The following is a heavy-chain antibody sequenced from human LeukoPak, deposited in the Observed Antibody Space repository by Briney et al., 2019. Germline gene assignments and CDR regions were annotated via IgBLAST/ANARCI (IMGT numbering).Heavy chain of an antibody. CDR2: ISGSSSPI. J-gene: IGHJ4*02. CDR3: ARVSGSYYFDY. CDR1: GFTFGDYA. V-gene: IGHV3-48*02. D-gene: IGHD3-10*01. Sequence: PGGSLRLSCTASGFTFGDYAMTWVRQAPGKGLEWVSYISGSSSPIYYADSVKGRVTISRDNAKDSLYLQMTSLRDEDTAVYYCARVSGSYYFDYWGQGTLVTVSP.